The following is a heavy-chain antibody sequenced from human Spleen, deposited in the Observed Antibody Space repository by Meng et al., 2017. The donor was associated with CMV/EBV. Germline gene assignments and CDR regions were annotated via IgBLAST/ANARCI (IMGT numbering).Heavy chain of an antibody. Sequence: GSLRLSCTVSGGPISGSYWSWIRQSPGKGLEWIGYIYYSGSTNYSPSLKSRVTISLDTSKNQFSLTLTSVTAADTAVYYCARAGYSTSWDYYYYGLDVWGLGTTVTVSS. D-gene: IGHD6-13*01. J-gene: IGHJ6*02. CDR3: ARAGYSTSWDYYYYGLDV. CDR1: GGPISGSY. V-gene: IGHV4-59*01. CDR2: IYYSGST.